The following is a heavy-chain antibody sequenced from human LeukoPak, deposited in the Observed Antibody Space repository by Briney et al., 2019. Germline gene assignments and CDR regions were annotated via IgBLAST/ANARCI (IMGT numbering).Heavy chain of an antibody. V-gene: IGHV1-8*03. Sequence: GASVKVSCKASGYTFTSYDINWVRQATGQGLEWMGWMNPNSGNTGYAQKFQGRVTITADKSTSTAYMELSSLRSEDTAVYYCARTNDYDFWSGYYFDYWGQGTLVTVSS. CDR3: ARTNDYDFWSGYYFDY. D-gene: IGHD3-3*01. CDR1: GYTFTSYD. CDR2: MNPNSGNT. J-gene: IGHJ4*02.